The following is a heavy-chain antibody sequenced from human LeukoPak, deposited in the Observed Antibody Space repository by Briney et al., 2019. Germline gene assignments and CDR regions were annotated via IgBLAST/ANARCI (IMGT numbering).Heavy chain of an antibody. Sequence: GASVKVSCKASGYTFSSYDINWVRQATGQGLEWMAWMNPNNGDTGFEQKFRGRVTITGNTSISTVYMELSSLTSEDTAVYFCASRKSVSAADDAFEIWGQGTMVTVTS. CDR3: ASRKSVSAADDAFEI. CDR1: GYTFSSYD. CDR2: MNPNNGDT. J-gene: IGHJ3*02. V-gene: IGHV1-8*01. D-gene: IGHD2-2*01.